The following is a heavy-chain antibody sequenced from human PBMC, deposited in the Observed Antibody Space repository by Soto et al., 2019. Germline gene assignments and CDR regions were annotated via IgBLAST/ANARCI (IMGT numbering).Heavy chain of an antibody. Sequence: PSETLSLTGTVPGGSISSYYWSWIRQPPGKGLEWIGYIYYSGSTNYNPSLKSRVTISVDRSKNQFSLKLSSVTAADTAVYYCARGKYSGYAFGSWRNYYGMDVWGQGTTVTVSS. CDR2: IYYSGST. V-gene: IGHV4-59*12. J-gene: IGHJ6*02. D-gene: IGHD5-12*01. CDR1: GGSISSYY. CDR3: ARGKYSGYAFGSWRNYYGMDV.